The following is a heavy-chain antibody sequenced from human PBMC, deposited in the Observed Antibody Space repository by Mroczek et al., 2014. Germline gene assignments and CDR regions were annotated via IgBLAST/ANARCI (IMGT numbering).Heavy chain of an antibody. J-gene: IGHJ6*02. V-gene: IGHV1-8*01. CDR2: MNPNSGNT. CDR1: GYTFTSYD. Sequence: SGAEVKKPGASVKVSCKASGYTFTSYDINWVRQATGQGLEWMGWMNPNSGNTGYTQKFQGRVTMTRNTSISTAYMELSSLRSEDTAVYYCARGVVPAAIGYYYYGMDVWGQGTTVTVSS. D-gene: IGHD2-2*01. CDR3: ARGVVPAAIGYYYYGMDV.